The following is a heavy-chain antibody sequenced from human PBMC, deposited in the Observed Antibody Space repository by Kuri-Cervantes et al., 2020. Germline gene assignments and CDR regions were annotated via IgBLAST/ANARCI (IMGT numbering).Heavy chain of an antibody. Sequence: GESLKISCAASGFTFSSYGMHWARQAPGKGLEWVAVIWYDGSNKYYADSVKGRFTISRDNSKNTLYLQMNSLRAEETAVYYCAKEGSRYYYYGMDVWGQGTTVTVSS. CDR2: IWYDGSNK. J-gene: IGHJ6*02. CDR3: AKEGSRYYYYGMDV. CDR1: GFTFSSYG. V-gene: IGHV3-30*02. D-gene: IGHD3-10*01.